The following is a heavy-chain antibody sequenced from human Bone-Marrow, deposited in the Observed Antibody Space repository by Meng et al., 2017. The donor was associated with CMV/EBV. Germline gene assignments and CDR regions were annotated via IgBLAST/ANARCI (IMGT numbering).Heavy chain of an antibody. Sequence: ASVKVSCKASGYTFTGYYMHWVRQAPGQGLEWMGWINPNSGGTNYAQKFQGRVTMTRDTSISTAYMELSRLRSDDTAVYYCARGYDSSAEGDYWCQGTLVTVSS. CDR3: ARGYDSSAEGDY. CDR1: GYTFTGYY. V-gene: IGHV1-2*02. J-gene: IGHJ4*02. CDR2: INPNSGGT. D-gene: IGHD3-22*01.